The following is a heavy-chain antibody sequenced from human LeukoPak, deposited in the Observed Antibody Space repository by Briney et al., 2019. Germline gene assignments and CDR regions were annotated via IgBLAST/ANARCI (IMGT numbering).Heavy chain of an antibody. J-gene: IGHJ4*02. CDR2: IYSSGDT. D-gene: IGHD3-3*01. CDR1: GFTVNTKN. CDR3: ARPQAYDLEF. Sequence: GGSLRLSCEASGFTVNTKNMSWVRQAPGKGLEWVSLIYSSGDTHYRDSVKGRFTISRDNFKNTLYLQMNSLRVEDTAVYYCARPQAYDLEFWGLGTLVTVSS. V-gene: IGHV3-53*01.